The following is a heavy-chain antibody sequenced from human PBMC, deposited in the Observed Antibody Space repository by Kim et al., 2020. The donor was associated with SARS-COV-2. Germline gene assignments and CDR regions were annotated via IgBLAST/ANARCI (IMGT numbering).Heavy chain of an antibody. CDR3: AGRNILTFDY. J-gene: IGHJ4*02. V-gene: IGHV3-7*01. CDR2: EE. Sequence: EEYYVDSVKGRIPIAKDNAKNSLYLQMDSLRAEDTAVYYCAGRNILTFDYWGQGTLVTVSS. D-gene: IGHD2-2*02.